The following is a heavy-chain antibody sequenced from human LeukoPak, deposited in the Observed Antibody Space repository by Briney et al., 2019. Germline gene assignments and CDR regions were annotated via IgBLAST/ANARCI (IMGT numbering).Heavy chain of an antibody. CDR3: AGVPYYYDSSGYDY. D-gene: IGHD3-22*01. CDR1: GGSISSYY. CDR2: IYYSGST. J-gene: IGHJ4*02. V-gene: IGHV4-59*01. Sequence: SETLSLTCTVSGGSISSYYWSWIRQPPGKGLEWIGYIYYSGSTNYNPSLKSRVTISVDTSKNQFSLKLSSVTAADTAVYYCAGVPYYYDSSGYDYWGQGTLVTVSS.